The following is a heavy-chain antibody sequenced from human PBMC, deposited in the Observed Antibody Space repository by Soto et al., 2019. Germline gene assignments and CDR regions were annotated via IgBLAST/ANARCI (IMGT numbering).Heavy chain of an antibody. Sequence: SLRLSCAASGFTFSNFAMSWVRQAPGKGLEWVSDISGSGGTTYYADSVKGRFTISRDNSKNTLSLQMNSLRAEDTAVYYCAKDHLSPLYYYDSSNYYYFDYWGQGTLVTVSS. CDR2: ISGSGGTT. CDR3: AKDHLSPLYYYDSSNYYYFDY. V-gene: IGHV3-23*01. D-gene: IGHD3-22*01. J-gene: IGHJ4*02. CDR1: GFTFSNFA.